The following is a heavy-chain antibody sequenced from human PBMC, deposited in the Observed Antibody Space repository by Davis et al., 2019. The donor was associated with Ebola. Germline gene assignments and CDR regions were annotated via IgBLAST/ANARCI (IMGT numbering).Heavy chain of an antibody. CDR2: IKSKTDGGTT. V-gene: IGHV3-15*01. CDR1: GFTFSSYE. Sequence: GESLKISCAASGFTFSSYEMNWVRQAPGEGLEWVGRIKSKTDGGTTDYAAHVKGRFTISRDDSKNTLYLQMNSLKTEDTAVYYCTTDVVPAATRGVYYYYYYMDVWGKGTTVTVSS. J-gene: IGHJ6*03. CDR3: TTDVVPAATRGVYYYYYYMDV. D-gene: IGHD2-2*01.